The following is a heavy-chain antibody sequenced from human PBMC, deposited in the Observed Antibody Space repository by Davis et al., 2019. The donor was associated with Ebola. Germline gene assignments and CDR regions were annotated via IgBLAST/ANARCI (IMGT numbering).Heavy chain of an antibody. J-gene: IGHJ4*02. CDR1: GLTFSSYW. D-gene: IGHD6-19*01. Sequence: PGGSLRLSCAASGLTFSSYWMHWVRQAPGKGLVWVSRISSDGSSTSYADSVKGRFTISRDNSKNTLYLQMNSLRAEDTAVYYCATTPQYSSGQNKPFDYWGQGTLVTVSS. CDR2: ISSDGSST. V-gene: IGHV3-74*01. CDR3: ATTPQYSSGQNKPFDY.